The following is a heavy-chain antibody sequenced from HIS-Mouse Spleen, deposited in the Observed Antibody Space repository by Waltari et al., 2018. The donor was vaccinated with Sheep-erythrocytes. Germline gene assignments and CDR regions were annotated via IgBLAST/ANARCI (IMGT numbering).Heavy chain of an antibody. CDR1: GGSISSSSYY. V-gene: IGHV4-39*07. CDR3: ARDQEWLRAFDI. J-gene: IGHJ3*02. D-gene: IGHD6-19*01. Sequence: QLQLQESGPGLVKPSETLSLTCTVSGGSISSSSYYWGWIRQPPGKGLEWIGSIYYSGSTYYNPSLKSRVTISVDTSKNQFSLKLSSVTAADTAVYYCARDQEWLRAFDIWGQGTMVTVSS. CDR2: IYYSGST.